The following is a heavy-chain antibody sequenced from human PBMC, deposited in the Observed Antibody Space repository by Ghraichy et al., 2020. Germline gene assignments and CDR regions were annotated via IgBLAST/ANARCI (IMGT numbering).Heavy chain of an antibody. V-gene: IGHV1-2*02. CDR1: GYTFSDYH. Sequence: ASVKVSCTASGYTFSDYHMHLVRQAPGQGLQWMGWINPKSGDTKYVQKFQGRVTMTRDTSITTVYMELSRLTSDDTAVYYCARGRGVALPGTIPFEYWGQGTLVTVSS. J-gene: IGHJ4*02. CDR3: ARGRGVALPGTIPFEY. D-gene: IGHD6-19*01. CDR2: INPKSGDT.